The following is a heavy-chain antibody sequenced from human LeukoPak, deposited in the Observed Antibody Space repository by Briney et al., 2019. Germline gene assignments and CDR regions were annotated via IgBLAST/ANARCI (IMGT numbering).Heavy chain of an antibody. Sequence: PGASLRLSCAASGSTFSSYAMSWVRQTPGKGLDWVSTISATGDGTVYADSVKGRFTISRDNSKNTLLLQMNSLRADDTAVYYCAKDWATLPSRLSPFDSWGQGILVTVSS. CDR3: AKDWATLPSRLSPFDS. V-gene: IGHV3-23*01. J-gene: IGHJ4*02. CDR2: ISATGDGT. D-gene: IGHD6-6*01. CDR1: GSTFSSYA.